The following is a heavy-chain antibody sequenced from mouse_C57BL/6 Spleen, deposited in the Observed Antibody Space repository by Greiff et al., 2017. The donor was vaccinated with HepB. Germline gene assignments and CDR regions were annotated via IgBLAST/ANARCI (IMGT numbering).Heavy chain of an antibody. J-gene: IGHJ2*01. Sequence: EVQLQESGGGIVQPGGSLNRSCAASRFTISSYGMSSVRQTPDKRLELVATIDSNGGSTDYPDSVKRRFPISVYNAKNALYLQMRSLKSEDTAMYYCARSAIWGQGTTLTVSS. V-gene: IGHV5-6-3*01. CDR2: IDSNGGST. D-gene: IGHD2-12*01. CDR3: ARSAI. CDR1: RFTISSYG.